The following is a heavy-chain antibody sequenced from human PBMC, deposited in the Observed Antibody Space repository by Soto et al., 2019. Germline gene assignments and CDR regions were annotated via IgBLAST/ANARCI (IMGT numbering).Heavy chain of an antibody. D-gene: IGHD1-1*01. Sequence: NPGGSLRLSCTASGFTFRAYYMNWVRQAQGKGLEWVSYISTGGSTIFYADSVKGRFTISRDNYKNSLSLQMDSLRADDTGVYYCARGSPQLCQLFDNWGQGALVTVSS. V-gene: IGHV3-11*01. CDR1: GFTFRAYY. J-gene: IGHJ4*02. CDR3: ARGSPQLCQLFDN. CDR2: ISTGGSTI.